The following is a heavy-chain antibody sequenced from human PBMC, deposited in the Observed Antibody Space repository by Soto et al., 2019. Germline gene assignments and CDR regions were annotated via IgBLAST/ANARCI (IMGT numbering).Heavy chain of an antibody. D-gene: IGHD4-17*01. Sequence: PSAILSLTCTVSGGSISSGGYYWSWIRQHPGKGLEGIGYIYYSGSTYYNPSLKSRVTISVDTSKNQFSLKLSSVTAADTAVYSCAKRGPNYGDYRFDSWGQGTLVTV. CDR1: GGSISSGGYY. CDR3: AKRGPNYGDYRFDS. J-gene: IGHJ4*02. CDR2: IYYSGST. V-gene: IGHV4-31*03.